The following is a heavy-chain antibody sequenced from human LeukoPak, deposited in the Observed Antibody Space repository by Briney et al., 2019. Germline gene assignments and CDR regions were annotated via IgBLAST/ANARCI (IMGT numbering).Heavy chain of an antibody. Sequence: SETLSLTCAVYGGSFSGYYWSWIRQPPGKGLEWIGEINHSGSTNYNPSLKSRVTISVDTSKNQFSLKLSSVTAADTAVYYCASSGWSYYYYMDVWGKGTTVTISS. D-gene: IGHD6-19*01. CDR2: INHSGST. V-gene: IGHV4-34*01. CDR3: ASSGWSYYYYMDV. J-gene: IGHJ6*03. CDR1: GGSFSGYY.